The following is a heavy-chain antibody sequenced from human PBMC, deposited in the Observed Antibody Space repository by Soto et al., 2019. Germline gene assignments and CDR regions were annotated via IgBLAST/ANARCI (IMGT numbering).Heavy chain of an antibody. CDR1: GGSISSSNW. J-gene: IGHJ3*02. CDR2: IYHSGST. D-gene: IGHD5-12*01. V-gene: IGHV4-4*02. Sequence: PSETLSLTCAVSGGSISSSNWWSWVRQPPGKGLEWIGEIYHSGSTNYNPSLKSRVTISVDKSKNQFSLKLSSVTAADTAVFYWVRRGGVGLRLQLEEAFDIWGQGTMVTVSS. CDR3: VRRGGVGLRLQLEEAFDI.